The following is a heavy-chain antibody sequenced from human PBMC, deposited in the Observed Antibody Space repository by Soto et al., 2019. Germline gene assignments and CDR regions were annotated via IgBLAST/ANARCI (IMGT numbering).Heavy chain of an antibody. D-gene: IGHD1-26*01. Sequence: QVQLQESGPGLVKPSQTLSLTCTVSGASISGGDHYWSWVRQPPGKGLEWIGHLSYTGNSYNPYYKPSLQSRPTMSLDTSKNQFSLNMTSVTAADTAVYFCARSGRSLLDYRGQGALVSVSS. J-gene: IGHJ4*02. CDR2: LSYTGNSYNP. CDR1: GASISGGDHY. V-gene: IGHV4-30-4*01. CDR3: ARSGRSLLDY.